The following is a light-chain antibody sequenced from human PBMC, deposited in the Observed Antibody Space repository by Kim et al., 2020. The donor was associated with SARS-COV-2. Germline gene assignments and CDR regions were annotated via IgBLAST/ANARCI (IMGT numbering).Light chain of an antibody. CDR2: GAS. CDR3: QQRSNWPLT. Sequence: EIVLTQSPATLSLSPGERATLSCRASQSVSSYLAWYQQKPGQAPRLLIYGASYRATGIPVRFSASGVGTDFTLTISSLEPEDFGVYYCQQRSNWPLTFGPGTKVDIK. V-gene: IGKV3-11*01. CDR1: QSVSSY. J-gene: IGKJ3*01.